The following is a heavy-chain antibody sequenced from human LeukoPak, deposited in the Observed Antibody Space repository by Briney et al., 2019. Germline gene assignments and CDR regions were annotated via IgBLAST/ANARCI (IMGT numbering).Heavy chain of an antibody. D-gene: IGHD3-22*01. CDR3: ASGSTPGSGYYFDS. CDR1: GFTFRSYA. CDR2: IIAGGDT. V-gene: IGHV3-23*01. Sequence: PGGSLRLSCVASGFTFRSYAMAWVRQAPGKGLEQGLEWVASIIAGGDTIYADSVKGRFTISRDNSRNTLYLQMNRLRAEDTDIYYCASGSTPGSGYYFDSWGPGTLVTVSS. J-gene: IGHJ4*01.